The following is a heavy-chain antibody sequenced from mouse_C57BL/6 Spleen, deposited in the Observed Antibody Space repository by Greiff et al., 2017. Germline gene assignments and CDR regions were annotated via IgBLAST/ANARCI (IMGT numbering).Heavy chain of an antibody. CDR3: AIGSVIYYYGSSKDAMDY. J-gene: IGHJ4*01. V-gene: IGHV1-75*01. CDR2: IFPGSGST. Sequence: QVQLQQSGPELVKPGASVKISCKASGYTFTDYYINWVKQRPGQGLEWIGWIFPGSGSTYYNEKFKGKATLTVDKSSSTAYMLLSSLPSEDSAVYFCAIGSVIYYYGSSKDAMDYWGQGTSVTVSS. CDR1: GYTFTDYY. D-gene: IGHD1-1*01.